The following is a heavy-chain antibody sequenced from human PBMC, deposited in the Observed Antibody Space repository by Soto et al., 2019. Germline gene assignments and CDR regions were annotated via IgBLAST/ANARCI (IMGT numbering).Heavy chain of an antibody. V-gene: IGHV3-21*01. CDR3: ANGAWFGVMDV. D-gene: IGHD3-10*01. J-gene: IGHJ6*02. CDR2: ISTSSNLI. Sequence: GGSLILSCAASGFNVSRSSINWVRQAPGKGLEWVASISTSSNLIYYEDSVKGRFTVSRDNTKNSMYLQMISLRAEGTAIYYCANGAWFGVMDVWGQGTTVNVS. CDR1: GFNVSRSS.